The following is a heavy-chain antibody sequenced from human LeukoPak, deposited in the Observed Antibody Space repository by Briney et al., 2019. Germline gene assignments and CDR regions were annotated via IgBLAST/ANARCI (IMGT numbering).Heavy chain of an antibody. D-gene: IGHD2-15*01. CDR1: GLAFSSFA. CDR2: LTGSGST. V-gene: IGHV3-23*01. J-gene: IGHJ6*03. Sequence: GGSLRLSGVASGLAFSSFAMGWVRQAPGRGLKWVSGLTGSGSTYHADSVKGRFTISRDNSKNTLSLQMNSLRAEDTAVYYCAKMKGWRLYDYCMDVWGKGTTVTVSS. CDR3: AKMKGWRLYDYCMDV.